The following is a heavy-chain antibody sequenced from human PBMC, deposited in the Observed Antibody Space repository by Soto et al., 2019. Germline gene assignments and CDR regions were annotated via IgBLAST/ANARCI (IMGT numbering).Heavy chain of an antibody. CDR3: ARAKYSGYDFGDAAFDI. V-gene: IGHV1-46*01. Sequence: ASVKVSCKASGYTFTSYYMHWVRQAPGQGLEWMGIINPSGGSTSYAQKFQGRVTMTRDTSTSTVYMELSSLRSEDTAVYYCARAKYSGYDFGDAAFDIWGQGTMVTVSS. J-gene: IGHJ3*02. D-gene: IGHD5-12*01. CDR1: GYTFTSYY. CDR2: INPSGGST.